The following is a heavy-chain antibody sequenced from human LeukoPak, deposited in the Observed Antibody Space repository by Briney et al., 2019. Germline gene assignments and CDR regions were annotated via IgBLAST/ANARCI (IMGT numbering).Heavy chain of an antibody. CDR2: INPNSGGT. D-gene: IGHD3-10*01. CDR3: ARAPLGYNWFDP. V-gene: IGHV1-2*06. CDR1: GYTFTGYY. J-gene: IGHJ5*02. Sequence: TSVKVSCKASGYTFTGYYMHWVRQAPGQGLEWMGRINPNSGGTNYAQKFQGRVTMTKDTSISTGYMELSRLRSDDTAVYYCARAPLGYNWFDPWGQGTLVTVSS.